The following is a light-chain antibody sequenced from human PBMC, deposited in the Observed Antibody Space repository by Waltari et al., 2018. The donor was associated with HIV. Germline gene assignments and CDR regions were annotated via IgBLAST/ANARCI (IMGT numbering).Light chain of an antibody. J-gene: IGLJ3*02. CDR3: CSSTGNYTWV. CDR1: SNDVGGYNY. CDR2: DVN. Sequence: QSALTQPRSVSGSPGQSVTISCTGTSNDVGGYNYVSWFLQHPGKAPKLMIYDVNKRPSGVPDRFSVSKSGNTASLTISGLQVEDEANYYCCSSTGNYTWVFGGGTKLTVL. V-gene: IGLV2-11*01.